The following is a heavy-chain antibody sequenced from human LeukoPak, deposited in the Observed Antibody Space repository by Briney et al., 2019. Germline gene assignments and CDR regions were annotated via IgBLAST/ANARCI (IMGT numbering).Heavy chain of an antibody. CDR2: IWYDGSNK. Sequence: PGGSLRLSRAASGFTFSSYGMHWVRQAPGKGLEWVAVIWYDGSNKYYADSVKGRFTISRDNSKNTLYLQMNSLRAEDTAVYYCARGGTYYDFWSGYSYYYGMDVWGQGTTVTVSS. CDR3: ARGGTYYDFWSGYSYYYGMDV. CDR1: GFTFSSYG. D-gene: IGHD3-3*01. J-gene: IGHJ6*02. V-gene: IGHV3-33*01.